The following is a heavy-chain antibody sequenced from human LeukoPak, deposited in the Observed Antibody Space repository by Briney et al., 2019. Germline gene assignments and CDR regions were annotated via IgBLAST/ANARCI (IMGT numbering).Heavy chain of an antibody. CDR1: GGSISSSSYY. CDR3: ARGRVPAAMRELDY. J-gene: IGHJ4*02. D-gene: IGHD2-2*01. V-gene: IGHV4-39*07. Sequence: SETLSLTCTVSGGSISSSSYYWGWIRQPPGKGLEWIGSIYYSGSTYYNPSLKSRVTISVDTSKNQFSLKLSSVTAADTAVYYCARGRVPAAMRELDYWGQGTLVTVSS. CDR2: IYYSGST.